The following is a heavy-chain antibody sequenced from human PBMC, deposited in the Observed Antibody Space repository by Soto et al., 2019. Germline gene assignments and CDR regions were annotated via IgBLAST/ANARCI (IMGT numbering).Heavy chain of an antibody. V-gene: IGHV3-11*04. D-gene: IGHD2-15*01. CDR1: GFTFSDYY. Sequence: PGGSLRLSCAASGFTFSDYYMSWIRQAPGKGLEWVSYISSSGSNIYYADSVKGRFTISRDNAKNSLYLQMNSLRAEDTAVYYCARDLYCSGGSCPLDYWGQGTLVSVSS. CDR3: ARDLYCSGGSCPLDY. CDR2: ISSSGSNI. J-gene: IGHJ4*02.